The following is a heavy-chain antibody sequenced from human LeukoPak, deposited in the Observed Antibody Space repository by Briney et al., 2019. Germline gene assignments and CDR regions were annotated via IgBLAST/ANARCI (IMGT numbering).Heavy chain of an antibody. V-gene: IGHV4-4*02. Sequence: PGGSLRLSCAASGFTFSSYWMSWVRQPPGKGLEWIGEIYHSGSTNYNPSLKSRVTISVDKSKNQFSLKLSSVTAADTAVYYCARVVVVPAAIEFGQKAYNWFDPWGQGTLVTVSS. J-gene: IGHJ5*02. CDR3: ARVVVVPAAIEFGQKAYNWFDP. CDR2: IYHSGST. CDR1: GFTFSSYW. D-gene: IGHD2-2*01.